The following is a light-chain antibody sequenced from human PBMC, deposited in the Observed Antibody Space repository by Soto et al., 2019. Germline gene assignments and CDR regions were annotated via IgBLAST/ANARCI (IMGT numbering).Light chain of an antibody. CDR3: LQYSSSPYT. J-gene: IGKJ2*01. V-gene: IGKV3-20*01. CDR2: GAS. Sequence: EIVLTQSPGTLSLSPGERATLSCRASQSVSSSYLAWYQQKPGQAPRPLIYGASSRATGIPDRFSGSGSGTDFTLTISRLDPEDFAVYYCLQYSSSPYTFGQGTKLEIK. CDR1: QSVSSSY.